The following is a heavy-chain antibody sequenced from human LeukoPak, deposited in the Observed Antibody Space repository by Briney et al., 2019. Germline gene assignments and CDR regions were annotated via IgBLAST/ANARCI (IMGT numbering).Heavy chain of an antibody. CDR3: ARPYCSGGSCYGWFDP. J-gene: IGHJ5*02. D-gene: IGHD2-15*01. CDR2: IYHIGRT. Sequence: PSETLSLTCAVSGYSISSGYYWGWIRQPPGKGLEWIGSIYHIGRTYYNPSLKSRVIISVDTSKNQFTLKLSSVTAADAAVYYCARPYCSGGSCYGWFDPWGQGTLVTVSS. CDR1: GYSISSGYY. V-gene: IGHV4-38-2*01.